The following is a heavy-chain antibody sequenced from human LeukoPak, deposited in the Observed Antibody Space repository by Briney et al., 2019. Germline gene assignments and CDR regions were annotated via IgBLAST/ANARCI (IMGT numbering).Heavy chain of an antibody. J-gene: IGHJ4*02. CDR2: INSDGRST. Sequence: GGSLRLSCAASGFTFSSYWMRWVRQAPGKGLVWVSRINSDGRSTSYAYSVKGRFTISRDNSKNTLHLQMNSLRAEDAAVYYCARHSSGYYHYDYWGPGTPVTVVS. V-gene: IGHV3-74*01. CDR3: ARHSSGYYHYDY. CDR1: GFTFSSYW. D-gene: IGHD3-22*01.